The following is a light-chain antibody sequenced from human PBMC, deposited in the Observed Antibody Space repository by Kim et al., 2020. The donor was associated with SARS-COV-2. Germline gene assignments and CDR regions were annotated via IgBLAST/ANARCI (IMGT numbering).Light chain of an antibody. J-gene: IGLJ3*02. CDR3: QVWHSGSGWV. CDR1: NIGGYS. CDR2: YDS. Sequence: SYELTQPPSVSVAPGKTAGITCGGNNIGGYSVHWYQQKPGQAPVLVISYDSDRPSGIPERFSGSNSGNTATLTISGVEAGDEADYYCQVWHSGSGWVFG. V-gene: IGLV3-21*04.